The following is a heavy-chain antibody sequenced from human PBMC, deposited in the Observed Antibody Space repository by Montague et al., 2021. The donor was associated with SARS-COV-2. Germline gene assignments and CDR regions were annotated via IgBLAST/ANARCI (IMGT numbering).Heavy chain of an antibody. J-gene: IGHJ4*02. CDR3: ARGTKGVFTYDYDSSGYASDY. D-gene: IGHD3-22*01. CDR2: INHSGST. V-gene: IGHV4-34*01. Sequence: SETLSLTCAVYGGSFSGYYWSWIRQPPGKGLEWIGEINHSGSTKYNPSLKSRVTISVDTSKNQFSLKLSSATAADTAVYYCARGTKGVFTYDYDSSGYASDYWGQGTLVTVSS. CDR1: GGSFSGYY.